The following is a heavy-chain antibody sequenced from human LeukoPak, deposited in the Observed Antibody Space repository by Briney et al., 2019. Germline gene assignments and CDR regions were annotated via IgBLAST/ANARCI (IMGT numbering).Heavy chain of an antibody. V-gene: IGHV1-2*02. CDR3: ASALNSRSSSC. D-gene: IGHD6-13*01. CDR1: GYSFTGYY. J-gene: IGHJ4*01. Sequence: ASVTVSCKASGYSFTGYYMHWVRQAPGQGLEWMGWISPNSGGTHYAQKFQGRVTMTTDTTIGTAYMELSRLTSDDTAVYYCASALNSRSSSCWGQGTRVTVSS. CDR2: ISPNSGGT.